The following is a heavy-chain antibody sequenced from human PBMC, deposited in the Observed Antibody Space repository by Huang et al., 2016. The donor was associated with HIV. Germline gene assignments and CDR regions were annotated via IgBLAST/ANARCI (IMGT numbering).Heavy chain of an antibody. D-gene: IGHD5-18*01. Sequence: QVQLQESGPGLVKPSETLSLTCTVSAGSVSSHCWSWIRQPPGKGLGWTGSIYYSGNNYNPSLESRGTISVDTSKNQFSLKLSSVTAADTAVYYCARVSIAYSYADFDYWGQGTLVTVSS. CDR2: IYYSGN. CDR3: ARVSIAYSYADFDY. CDR1: AGSVSSHC. J-gene: IGHJ4*02. V-gene: IGHV4-59*02.